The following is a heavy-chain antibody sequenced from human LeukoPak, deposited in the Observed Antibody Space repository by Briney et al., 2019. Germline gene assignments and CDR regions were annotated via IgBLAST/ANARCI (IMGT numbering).Heavy chain of an antibody. CDR3: ARDLPYGDPPGDAFDI. V-gene: IGHV4-39*07. CDR1: GGSLSSSSYY. CDR2: IYYSGST. Sequence: SETLSLTCTVSGGSLSSSSYYWGWIRQPPGKGLEWIGSIYYSGSTYYNPSLKSRVTISVDTSKNQFSLKLSSVTAADTAVYYCARDLPYGDPPGDAFDIWGQGTMVTVSS. D-gene: IGHD4-17*01. J-gene: IGHJ3*02.